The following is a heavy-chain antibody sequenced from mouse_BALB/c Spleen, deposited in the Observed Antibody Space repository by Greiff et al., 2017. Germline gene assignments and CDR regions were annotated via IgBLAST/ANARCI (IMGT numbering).Heavy chain of an antibody. Sequence: EVQGVESGGDLVKPGGSLKLSCAASGFTFSSYGMSWVRQTPDKRLEWVATISSGGSYTYYPDSVKGRFTISRDNAKNTLYLQMSSLKSEDTAMYYCARQPYYDYDVDYWGQGTTLTVSS. D-gene: IGHD2-4*01. CDR3: ARQPYYDYDVDY. CDR1: GFTFSSYG. V-gene: IGHV5-6*01. CDR2: ISSGGSYT. J-gene: IGHJ2*01.